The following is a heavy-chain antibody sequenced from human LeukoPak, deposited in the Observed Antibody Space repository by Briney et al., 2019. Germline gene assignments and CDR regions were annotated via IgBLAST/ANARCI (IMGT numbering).Heavy chain of an antibody. CDR3: ARVGTDLASRFDP. D-gene: IGHD2-8*02. CDR2: IYHSGST. V-gene: IGHV4-59*01. CDR1: GGSISSYY. J-gene: IGHJ5*02. Sequence: PSETLSLTXTVSGGSISSYYWSWIRQPPGKGLEWIGYIYHSGSTNYNPSLKSRVTISVDTSKNQFSLKLSSVTAADTAVYYCARVGTDLASRFDPWGQGTLVTVSS.